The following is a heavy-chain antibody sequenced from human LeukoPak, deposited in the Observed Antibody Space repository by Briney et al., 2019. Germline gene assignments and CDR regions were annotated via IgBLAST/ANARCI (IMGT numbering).Heavy chain of an antibody. CDR2: IYYSGST. V-gene: IGHV4-59*01. CDR3: ARDRTVTTPEV. J-gene: IGHJ4*02. Sequence: PSETLSLTCTLSGGSISLYYWSWIRQPPGKGREWIGYIYYSGSTYYNPSLKSRVTISVDTSKNQFSLKLTSVTAADTAVYYCARDRTVTTPEVWGQGTLVTVSS. CDR1: GGSISLYY. D-gene: IGHD4-17*01.